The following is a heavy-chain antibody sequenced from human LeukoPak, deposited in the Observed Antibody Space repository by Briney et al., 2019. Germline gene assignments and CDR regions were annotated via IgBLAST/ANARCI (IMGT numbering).Heavy chain of an antibody. V-gene: IGHV1-18*01. CDR2: ISAYNGNT. CDR3: EKGTYCSSTRLRQIAARPGRSYYMDV. D-gene: IGHD2-2*01. Sequence: ASVKVSCKASGYSFTSCGISWVPQAPGQGLEWMGSISAYNGNTNYAQKLQGRVTMTTDTSTSTAYMELSSLRSEDTAVYYCEKGTYCSSTRLRQIAARPGRSYYMDVWGKGNTVTVSS. CDR1: GYSFTSCG. J-gene: IGHJ6*03.